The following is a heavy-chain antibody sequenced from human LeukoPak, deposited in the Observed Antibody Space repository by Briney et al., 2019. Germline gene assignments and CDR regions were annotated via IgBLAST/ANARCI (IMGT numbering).Heavy chain of an antibody. CDR2: IDSDSNYL. V-gene: IGHV3-21*06. CDR3: AREDYGFEH. D-gene: IGHD3-16*01. Sequence: GGSLRLSCVGSGFTFSGDNMNWVRQAPGKGPEWVAFIDSDSNYLYYADSVKGRFIISRDNAKNSLFLQMDRLRVEDTAVYYCAREDYGFEHWGQGTLVTVSS. J-gene: IGHJ4*02. CDR1: GFTFSGDN.